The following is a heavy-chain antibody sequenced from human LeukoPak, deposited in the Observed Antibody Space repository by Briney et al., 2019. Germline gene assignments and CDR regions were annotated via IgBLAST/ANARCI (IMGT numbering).Heavy chain of an antibody. D-gene: IGHD3-10*01. J-gene: IGHJ4*02. CDR1: GGSISSYC. Sequence: SETLSLTCTVSGGSISSYCWSWIRQPPGKGLEWIGYIYYSGSTNYNPSLKSRVTISVDTSKNQFSLKLSSVTAADTAVYYCARGYGSGSYGGYYFDYWGQGTLVTVSS. CDR3: ARGYGSGSYGGYYFDY. V-gene: IGHV4-59*01. CDR2: IYYSGST.